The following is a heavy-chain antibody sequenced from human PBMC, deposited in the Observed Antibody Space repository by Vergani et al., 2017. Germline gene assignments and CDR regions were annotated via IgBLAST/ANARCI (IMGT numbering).Heavy chain of an antibody. D-gene: IGHD4-17*01. CDR1: GFTFSSYG. CDR2: IRYDGSNK. J-gene: IGHJ3*02. CDR3: AKEGYGDYFVDGFDI. V-gene: IGHV3-30*02. Sequence: QVQLVESGGGVVQPGGSLRLSCAASGFTFSSYGMHWVRQAPGKGLEWVAFIRYDGSNKYYADSVKGRFTISRDNCKNTLYLQMNSLRAEDTAVYYCAKEGYGDYFVDGFDIWGQGTMVTVSS.